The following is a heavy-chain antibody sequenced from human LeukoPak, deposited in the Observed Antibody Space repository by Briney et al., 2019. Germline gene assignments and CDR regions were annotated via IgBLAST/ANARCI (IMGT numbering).Heavy chain of an antibody. J-gene: IGHJ4*02. CDR1: GYTFTSYG. Sequence: EASVKVSCKASGYTFTSYGISWVRQAPRQGLEWMGWISAYNGNTNYAQKLQGRVTMTTDTSTSTAYMELRSLRSDDTAVYYCARGGRIVGATRSFDYWGQGTLVTVSS. CDR2: ISAYNGNT. CDR3: ARGGRIVGATRSFDY. V-gene: IGHV1-18*01. D-gene: IGHD1-26*01.